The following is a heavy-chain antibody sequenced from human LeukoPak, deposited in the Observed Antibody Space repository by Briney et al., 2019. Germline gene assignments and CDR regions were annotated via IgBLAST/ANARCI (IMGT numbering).Heavy chain of an antibody. J-gene: IGHJ4*02. Sequence: SVKVSCKASGGTFSSYAISWVRQAPGQGLEWMGRIIPIFGTANYAQKFQGRVTITTDESTSTAYMELSSLRSEYTAVYYCARGGIAAAGRFDYWGQGTLVTVSS. V-gene: IGHV1-69*05. CDR2: IIPIFGTA. CDR3: ARGGIAAAGRFDY. D-gene: IGHD6-13*01. CDR1: GGTFSSYA.